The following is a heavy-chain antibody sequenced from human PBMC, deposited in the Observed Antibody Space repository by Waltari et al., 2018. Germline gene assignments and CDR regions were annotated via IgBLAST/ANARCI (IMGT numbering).Heavy chain of an antibody. V-gene: IGHV1-2*02. CDR3: ARPYYYDSSGYSDAFDI. Sequence: QVQLVQSGAEVKKPGASVKVSCKASGYTFTGYYMHWLRQAPGQGLEWMGWINPNRVGTNYAQKVQGRVTMTRDTSISTAYMELSRLGSDDTAVYYCARPYYYDSSGYSDAFDIWGQGTMVTVSS. D-gene: IGHD3-22*01. CDR1: GYTFTGYY. CDR2: INPNRVGT. J-gene: IGHJ3*02.